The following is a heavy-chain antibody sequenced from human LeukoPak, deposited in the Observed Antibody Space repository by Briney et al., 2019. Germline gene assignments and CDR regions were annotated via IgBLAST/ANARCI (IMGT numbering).Heavy chain of an antibody. V-gene: IGHV3-23*01. CDR3: AKKGTTGTENDY. J-gene: IGHJ4*02. D-gene: IGHD1-1*01. CDR2: ISGSGGST. Sequence: GGSLRLSCAASGFTFSDYYMSWVRQAPGKGLEWVSAISGSGGSTYYADSVKGRFTISRDNSKNTLYLQMNSLRAEDTAVYYCAKKGTTGTENDYRGQGTLVTVSS. CDR1: GFTFSDYY.